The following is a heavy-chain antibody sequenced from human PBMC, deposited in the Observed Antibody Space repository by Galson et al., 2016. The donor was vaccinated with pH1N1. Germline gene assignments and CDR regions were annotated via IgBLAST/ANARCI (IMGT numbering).Heavy chain of an antibody. Sequence: LRLSCAASGFTFDDYAMHWVRQAPGKGLEWVSGISWNSGSIGYADSVKGRFTISRDNAKNSLYLQMNILRAEDTALYYCAKVTGYLYGYVDYWGQGTLVTVSS. CDR2: ISWNSGSI. CDR1: GFTFDDYA. D-gene: IGHD5-18*01. CDR3: AKVTGYLYGYVDY. J-gene: IGHJ4*02. V-gene: IGHV3-9*01.